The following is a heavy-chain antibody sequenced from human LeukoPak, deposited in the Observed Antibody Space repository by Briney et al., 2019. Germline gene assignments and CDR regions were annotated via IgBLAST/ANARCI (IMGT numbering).Heavy chain of an antibody. CDR3: ARHGEYYYDSSAYDAFDI. CDR1: GFTFSSYW. V-gene: IGHV3-7*01. CDR2: IKQDGSEK. Sequence: PGGSLRLSCAASGFTFSSYWMSWVRQAPGKGLEWVANIKQDGSEKYYVDSVKGRFTISRDNAKNSLYLQMNSLRAEDTAVYYCARHGEYYYDSSAYDAFDIWGQGTMVTVSS. D-gene: IGHD3-22*01. J-gene: IGHJ3*02.